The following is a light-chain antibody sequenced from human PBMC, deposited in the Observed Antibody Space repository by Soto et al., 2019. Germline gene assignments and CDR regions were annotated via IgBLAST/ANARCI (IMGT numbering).Light chain of an antibody. V-gene: IGLV2-14*01. J-gene: IGLJ2*01. CDR1: SSDVGGYNY. CDR2: EVS. CDR3: SSYTSSRTLVV. Sequence: QSALTQPASVSGSPGQSITISCTGTSSDVGGYNYVSWYQHHPGKAPKLMIYEVSNRPSGVSNRFSGSKSGNTASLTISGLQAEDEADYYCSSYTSSRTLVVFGGGTKLTVL.